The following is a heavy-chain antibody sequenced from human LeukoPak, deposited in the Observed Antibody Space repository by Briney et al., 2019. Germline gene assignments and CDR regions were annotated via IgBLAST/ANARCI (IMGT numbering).Heavy chain of an antibody. Sequence: ASVKVSCKASGYTFTSYGISWVRQAPGQGLEWMGWISAYNGNTNYAQKLQGRVTMTTDTSTSTAYMELRSLRSEDTAVYYCARGPEREHYDSSGYSLGYWGQGTLVTVSS. D-gene: IGHD3-22*01. CDR2: ISAYNGNT. V-gene: IGHV1-18*01. CDR1: GYTFTSYG. J-gene: IGHJ4*02. CDR3: ARGPEREHYDSSGYSLGY.